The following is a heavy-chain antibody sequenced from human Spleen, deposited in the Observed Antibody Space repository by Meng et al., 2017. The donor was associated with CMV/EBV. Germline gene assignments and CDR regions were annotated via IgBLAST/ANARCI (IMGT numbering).Heavy chain of an antibody. CDR1: GGSISSYY. V-gene: IGHV4-4*07. CDR3: ARATGSSWVFQH. CDR2: IYTSGST. J-gene: IGHJ1*01. Sequence: QVQTLEAGPSLCTPSEPLSPPCTISGGSISSYYWGWLRQPAGKGLEWIGRIYTSGSTNYNPSLKSRVTMSVDTSKNQFSLKLSSVTAADTAVYYCARATGSSWVFQHWGQGTLVTVSS. D-gene: IGHD6-13*01.